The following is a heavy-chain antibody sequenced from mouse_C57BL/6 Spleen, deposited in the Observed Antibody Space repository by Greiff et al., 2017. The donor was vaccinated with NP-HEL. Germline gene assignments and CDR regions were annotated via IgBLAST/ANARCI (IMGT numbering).Heavy chain of an antibody. CDR1: GYTFTSYW. J-gene: IGHJ4*01. V-gene: IGHV1-69*01. CDR3: ARGRPGAMDY. Sequence: VQLQQPGAELVMPGASVKLSCKASGYTFTSYWMHWVKQRPGQGLEWIGEIDPSDSYTNYNQKFKGKSTLTVDKSSSTAYMQLSSLTSEDSAVYYCARGRPGAMDYWGKGTSVTVSS. CDR2: IDPSDSYT.